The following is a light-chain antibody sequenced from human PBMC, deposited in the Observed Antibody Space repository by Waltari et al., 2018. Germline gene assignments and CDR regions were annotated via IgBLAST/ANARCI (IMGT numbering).Light chain of an antibody. CDR2: GAS. J-gene: IGKJ1*01. CDR1: QSVSSSY. Sequence: EIVLTQSPGTLSLSPGERATLSCRASQSVSSSYLAWYQQKPGQAPRLLIYGASTRATGIKDRFSGSGSGTDFTLTISRLEPEDFAVYYCHQYGSSPLFGQGTKVEIK. CDR3: HQYGSSPL. V-gene: IGKV3-20*01.